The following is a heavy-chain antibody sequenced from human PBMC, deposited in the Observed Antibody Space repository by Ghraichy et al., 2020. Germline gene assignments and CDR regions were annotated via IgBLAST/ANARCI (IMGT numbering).Heavy chain of an antibody. V-gene: IGHV3-21*01. CDR3: ARDGGELRYFDWSPDLYYVDS. CDR2: ISSSSNHI. CDR1: GFTFSNHS. D-gene: IGHD3-9*01. J-gene: IGHJ4*02. Sequence: GGSLRLSCAASGFTFSNHSMSWVRQAPGKGLEWVSSISSSSNHIYYADSVKGRFTISRDNAKNSLYLQMNSLRAEDTAVYYCARDGGELRYFDWSPDLYYVDSWGQGTLVTVSS.